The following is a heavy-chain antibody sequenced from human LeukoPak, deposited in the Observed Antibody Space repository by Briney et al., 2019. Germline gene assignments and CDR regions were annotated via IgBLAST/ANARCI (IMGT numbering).Heavy chain of an antibody. Sequence: GGSLRLSCAASGFTFSSYSMNWVRQAPGKGLEWVSYIISSSSTIYYADSVKVRFTISRDNAKNSLYLHMNRLRAEDTAVYYCASHLIRRFGELLPLDVWGKGTTVTVSS. J-gene: IGHJ6*04. CDR3: ASHLIRRFGELLPLDV. CDR1: GFTFSSYS. CDR2: IISSSSTI. V-gene: IGHV3-48*01. D-gene: IGHD3-10*01.